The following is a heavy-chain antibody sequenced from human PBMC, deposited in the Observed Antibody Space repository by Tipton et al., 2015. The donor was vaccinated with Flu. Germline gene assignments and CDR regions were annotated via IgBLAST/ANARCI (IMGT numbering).Heavy chain of an antibody. CDR3: AGVCYGYGPPSN. V-gene: IGHV4-39*07. CDR2: LYYGGST. D-gene: IGHD5-12*01. J-gene: IGHJ4*02. CDR1: GGSIGSSNYY. Sequence: TLSLTCTVSGGSIGSSNYYWGWIRQSPGKGLEWIGNLYYGGSTHYNPSLKSRVTISVDTSKNQFSLNLTSVTAADTAVYYCAGVCYGYGPPSNWGQGTLVTVSS.